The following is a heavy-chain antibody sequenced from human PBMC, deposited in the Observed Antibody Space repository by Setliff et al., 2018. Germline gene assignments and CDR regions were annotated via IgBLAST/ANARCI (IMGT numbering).Heavy chain of an antibody. CDR2: IWSDESSK. CDR1: GFTFSNYG. Sequence: PGGSLRLSCLASGFTFSNYGMHWVRQAPGKGLEWVALIWSDESSKFYGDSVKGRFTISRDNSKNTLYLQMDSLRAEDTAVYYCARNWVTAQHYYYGMDVWGQGTTVTVSS. J-gene: IGHJ6*02. V-gene: IGHV3-33*01. D-gene: IGHD2-21*02. CDR3: ARNWVTAQHYYYGMDV.